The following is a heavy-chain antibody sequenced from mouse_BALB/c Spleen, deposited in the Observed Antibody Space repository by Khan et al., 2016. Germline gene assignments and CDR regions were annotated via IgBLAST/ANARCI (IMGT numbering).Heavy chain of an antibody. Sequence: EVQLQESGPGLVKPSQSLSLTCTVTGYSITSDYAWNWIRQFPGNKLEWMGYISYSGNTSYNQSLKSQTSITRDTSNNQSFLQLNSLTTEDTATEYCARGYDYDYYCDCWGQGTTLTVSS. CDR1: GYSITSDYA. J-gene: IGHJ2*01. CDR3: ARGYDYDYYCDC. V-gene: IGHV3-2*02. CDR2: ISYSGNT. D-gene: IGHD2-4*01.